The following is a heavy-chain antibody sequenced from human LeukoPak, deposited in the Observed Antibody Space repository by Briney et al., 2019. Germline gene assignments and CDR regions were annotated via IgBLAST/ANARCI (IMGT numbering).Heavy chain of an antibody. CDR1: GGSISSGSYY. J-gene: IGHJ3*02. D-gene: IGHD3-22*01. CDR2: IYTSGST. CDR3: ARVLAYYYDSSGYYKNYAFDI. Sequence: SQALSLTCTVSGGSISSGSYYWSWIRQPAGKGLEWIGRIYTSGSTNYNPSLKSRVTISVDTSKNQFSLKLSSVTAADTAVYYCARVLAYYYDSSGYYKNYAFDIWGQGTMVTVSS. V-gene: IGHV4-61*02.